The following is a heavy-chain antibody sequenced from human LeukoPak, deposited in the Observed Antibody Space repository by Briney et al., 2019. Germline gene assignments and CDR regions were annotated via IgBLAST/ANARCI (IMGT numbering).Heavy chain of an antibody. CDR2: IYPGDSDT. V-gene: IGHV5-51*01. D-gene: IGHD3-10*01. CDR1: RYSFPRYW. J-gene: IGHJ4*02. CDR3: GRSEELYLYYFDY. Sequence: GDSLKISCKVSRYSFPRYWIRWARQMPGKALEWMGIIYPGDSDTRYSPSFQPQVTLSAHNSNHTASLQWHRLKASHPAMYFCGRSEELYLYYFDYWGQGTLVTVSS.